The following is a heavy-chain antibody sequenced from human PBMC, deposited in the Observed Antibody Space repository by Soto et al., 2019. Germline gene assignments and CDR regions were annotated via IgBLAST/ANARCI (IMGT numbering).Heavy chain of an antibody. CDR1: GFTFSSYE. CDR3: VRGDYRDY. CDR2: ISSSGSTI. V-gene: IGHV3-48*03. D-gene: IGHD4-4*01. Sequence: PGGSLRLSCAASGFTFSSYEMNWVRQAPGKGLEWVSYISSSGSTIYYAGSVKGRFTISRDNAKNSLFLQLRGLRADDTAVYFCVRGDYRDYWGQGTLVAVSS. J-gene: IGHJ4*02.